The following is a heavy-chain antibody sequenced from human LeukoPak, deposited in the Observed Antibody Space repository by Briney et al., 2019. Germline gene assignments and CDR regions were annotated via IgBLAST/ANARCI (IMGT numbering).Heavy chain of an antibody. CDR2: ISAYNGNT. CDR3: ARDRNRYCSGGSCANDY. V-gene: IGHV1-18*01. CDR1: GYTFTSYG. Sequence: ASVKVSCKASGYTFTSYGISWVRQAPGQGLEWMGWISAYNGNTNYAQKLQGRVTMTTDTSTSTAYMELRSLRSDDTAVYYCARDRNRYCSGGSCANDYWGQGTLVTVSS. J-gene: IGHJ4*02. D-gene: IGHD2-15*01.